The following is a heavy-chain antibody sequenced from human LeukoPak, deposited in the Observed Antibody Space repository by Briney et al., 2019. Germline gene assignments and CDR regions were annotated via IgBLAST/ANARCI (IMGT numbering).Heavy chain of an antibody. J-gene: IGHJ4*02. CDR2: ISGSDGST. D-gene: IGHD3-9*01. Sequence: GGSLRLSCTTSGFTFSSYAMSWVRQAPGKGLEWVSAISGSDGSTYYADSVKGRFTISRDNSKNTLYLQMNSLRAEDTAVYYCAKDSRKYYDILTGYYSLGGYYFDYWGQGTLVTVSS. V-gene: IGHV3-23*01. CDR3: AKDSRKYYDILTGYYSLGGYYFDY. CDR1: GFTFSSYA.